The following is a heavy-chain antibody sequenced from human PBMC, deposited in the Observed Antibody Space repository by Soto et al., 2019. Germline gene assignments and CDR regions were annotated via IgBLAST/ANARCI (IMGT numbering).Heavy chain of an antibody. J-gene: IGHJ5*02. D-gene: IGHD3-10*01. CDR3: ASDYYGSGRRGAHNWFDP. Sequence: QVQLVQSGAEVKKPGASVKVSCKASGYTFTSYGISWVRQAPGQGLEWMGWISAYNGNTNYAQKLQGRVNMTTDTPTSTAHMEQRSLRAADTAEYYCASDYYGSGRRGAHNWFDPRGQGTLGTGSP. CDR1: GYTFTSYG. V-gene: IGHV1-18*01. CDR2: ISAYNGNT.